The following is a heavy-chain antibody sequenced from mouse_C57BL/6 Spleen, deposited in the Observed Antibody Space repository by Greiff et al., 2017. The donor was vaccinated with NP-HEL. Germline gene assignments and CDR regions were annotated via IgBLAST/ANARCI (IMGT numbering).Heavy chain of an antibody. CDR2: ISDGGSYT. CDR1: GFTFSSSA. CDR3: AISVFYAMDY. V-gene: IGHV5-4*01. J-gene: IGHJ4*01. Sequence: EVQRVESGGGLVKPGGSLKLSCAASGFTFSSSAMSWVRQTPEKRLEWVATISDGGSYTYYPDNVKGRFTISRDNAKNNLYLQMSHLKSEDTAMYYCAISVFYAMDYWGQGTSVTVSS.